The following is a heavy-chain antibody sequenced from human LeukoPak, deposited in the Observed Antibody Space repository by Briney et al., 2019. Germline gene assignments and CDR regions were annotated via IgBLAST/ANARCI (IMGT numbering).Heavy chain of an antibody. CDR2: INPNSGGT. Sequence: GASVKVSCKASGYTFTGYYMHWVRQAPGQGLEWMGWINPNSGGTNYAQKLQGRVTMTTDTSTSTAYMELRSLRSDDTAVYYCARALWPSAPPKSWGQGTLVTVSS. CDR3: ARALWPSAPPKS. J-gene: IGHJ5*02. CDR1: GYTFTGYY. D-gene: IGHD3-10*01. V-gene: IGHV1-2*02.